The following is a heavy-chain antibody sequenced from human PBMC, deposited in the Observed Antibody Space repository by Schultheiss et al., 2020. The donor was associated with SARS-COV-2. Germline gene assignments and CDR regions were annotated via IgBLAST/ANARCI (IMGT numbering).Heavy chain of an antibody. CDR2: IYYSGST. J-gene: IGHJ4*02. CDR1: GGSFSGYY. Sequence: SETLSLTCAVYGGSFSGYYWSWIRQPPGKGLEWIGYIYYSGSTNYNPSLKSRVTISVDTSKNQFSLKLTSVTAADTAVYYCARDMVAARLFDYWGQGTLVTVSS. V-gene: IGHV4-59*01. D-gene: IGHD6-6*01. CDR3: ARDMVAARLFDY.